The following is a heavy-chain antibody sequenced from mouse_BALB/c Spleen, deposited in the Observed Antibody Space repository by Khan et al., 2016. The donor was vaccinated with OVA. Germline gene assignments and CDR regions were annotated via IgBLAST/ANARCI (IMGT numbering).Heavy chain of an antibody. CDR2: ISYSGST. V-gene: IGHV3-2*02. D-gene: IGHD1-1*01. CDR3: AIGNYYGYAMDY. Sequence: EVQLQESGPGLVKPSQSLSLTCTVTGYSITSNYAWNWIRQFPGNKLEWMGYISYSGSTSYNPSLKSRISITRDTSKHQFFLQLSSVTTEDTATYYCAIGNYYGYAMDYWGQATSVTVSS. J-gene: IGHJ4*01. CDR1: GYSITSNYA.